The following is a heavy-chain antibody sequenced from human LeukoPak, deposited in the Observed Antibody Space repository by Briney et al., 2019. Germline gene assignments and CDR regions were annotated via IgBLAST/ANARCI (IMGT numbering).Heavy chain of an antibody. Sequence: ASVKVSCKASGYSFTSYDIYWVRQATGQGLEWMGGMSPHSGTTGYAQKFQGRVTMTRDTSISTAYMELSRLRPDDTAVYYCARPYSTQAFDIWGQGTMVTVSS. J-gene: IGHJ3*02. CDR2: MSPHSGTT. CDR1: GYSFTSYD. V-gene: IGHV1-8*01. D-gene: IGHD6-13*01. CDR3: ARPYSTQAFDI.